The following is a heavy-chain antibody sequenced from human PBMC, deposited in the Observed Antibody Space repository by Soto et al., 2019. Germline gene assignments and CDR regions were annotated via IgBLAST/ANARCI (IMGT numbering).Heavy chain of an antibody. CDR2: INPNSGGT. CDR3: ARVNYDYVWGSYPLAGMDV. J-gene: IGHJ6*02. D-gene: IGHD3-16*02. V-gene: IGHV1-2*04. CDR1: GYTFTGYY. Sequence: QVQLVQSGAEVKKPGASVKVSCKASGYTFTGYYMHWVRQAPGQGLEWMGWINPNSGGTNYAQKFQGWVTMTRDTSISTAYMELSRLRSDDTAVYYCARVNYDYVWGSYPLAGMDVWGQGTTVTVSS.